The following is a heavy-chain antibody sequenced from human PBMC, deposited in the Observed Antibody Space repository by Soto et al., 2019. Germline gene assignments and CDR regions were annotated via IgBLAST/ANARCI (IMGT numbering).Heavy chain of an antibody. CDR2: IWYDGSNK. CDR1: GFTFSSYG. CDR3: ARAYYYDSSDGAFDI. Sequence: GGSLRLSCAASGFTFSSYGMHWVRQAPGKGLEWVAVIWYDGSNKYYADSVKGRFTISRDNSKNTLYLQMNSLRAEDTAVYYCARAYYYDSSDGAFDIWGQGTMVTVSS. J-gene: IGHJ3*02. D-gene: IGHD3-22*01. V-gene: IGHV3-33*01.